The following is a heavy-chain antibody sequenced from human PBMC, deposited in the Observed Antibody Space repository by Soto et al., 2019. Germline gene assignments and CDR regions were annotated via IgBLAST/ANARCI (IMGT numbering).Heavy chain of an antibody. CDR2: ISGSGGST. CDR1: GFTFRSYA. CDR3: ARRGSGSYYDY. V-gene: IGHV3-23*01. D-gene: IGHD1-26*01. Sequence: EVQLLESGGGLVQPGGSLRLSCAASGFTFRSYAMRWVRQAPGKGLEWVSAISGSGGSTYYADSVKGRFTISRDNSKNTLYLQMNSLRAEDTAVYYCARRGSGSYYDYWGQGTVVTVSS. J-gene: IGHJ4*02.